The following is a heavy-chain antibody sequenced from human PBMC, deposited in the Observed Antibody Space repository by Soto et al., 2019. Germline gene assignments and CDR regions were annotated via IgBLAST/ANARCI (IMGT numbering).Heavy chain of an antibody. CDR2: ISAYNGNT. J-gene: IGHJ3*02. CDR3: ARDRGGYCSSTSCYDAFDI. V-gene: IGHV1-18*01. D-gene: IGHD2-2*01. CDR1: GYTFTSYG. Sequence: QVQLVQSGAEVKKPGASVKVSCKASGYTFTSYGISWVRQAPGQGLEWMGWISAYNGNTNYAQKLQGRVTMTTDTSTSTAYMELRGLRSDDTAVYYCARDRGGYCSSTSCYDAFDIWGQGTMVTVSS.